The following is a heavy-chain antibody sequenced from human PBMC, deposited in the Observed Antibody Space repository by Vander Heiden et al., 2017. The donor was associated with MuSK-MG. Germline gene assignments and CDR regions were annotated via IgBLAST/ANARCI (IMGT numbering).Heavy chain of an antibody. J-gene: IGHJ4*02. CDR3: VGYCSSTSCYEVLGFVY. D-gene: IGHD2-2*01. CDR1: GYTFTGHY. V-gene: IGHV1-2*02. CDR2: INPNSGGT. Sequence: QAQLVQSGAEVKKPGASVTVPCKPPGYTFTGHYMHWVWQAPGQGLEWMGWINPNSGGTNYAQKFQGRVTMTRDTSISTAYMELSRLRSDDTAVYYCVGYCSSTSCYEVLGFVYWGQGTLVTVSS.